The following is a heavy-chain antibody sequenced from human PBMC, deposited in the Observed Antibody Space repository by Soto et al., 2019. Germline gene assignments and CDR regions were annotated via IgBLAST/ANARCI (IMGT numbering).Heavy chain of an antibody. CDR2: INHSGST. CDR1: GGSFSGYY. CDR3: ARGRAYYDSSGYSDAFDI. V-gene: IGHV4-34*01. Sequence: LSLTCAVYGGSFSGYYWSWIRQPPGKGLEWIGEINHSGSTNYNPSLKSRVTISVDTSKNQFSLKLSSVTAADTAVYYCARGRAYYDSSGYSDAFDIWGQGTMVTV. J-gene: IGHJ3*02. D-gene: IGHD3-22*01.